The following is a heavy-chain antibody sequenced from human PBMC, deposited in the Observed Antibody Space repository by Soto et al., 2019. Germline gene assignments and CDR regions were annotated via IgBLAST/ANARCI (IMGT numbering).Heavy chain of an antibody. J-gene: IGHJ4*02. CDR2: IYYSGST. CDR1: GDSISSGCYY. V-gene: IGHV4-31*02. D-gene: IGHD5-12*01. Sequence: PSITWTFSGDSISSGCYYLSLIRQHPGKGLEWIGYIYYSGSTYYNPSLESRVIISVDTSKNQFSLRLSSVTAADTAVYYSARKADGYNYLNYWGQGTLVTVSS. CDR3: ARKADGYNYLNY.